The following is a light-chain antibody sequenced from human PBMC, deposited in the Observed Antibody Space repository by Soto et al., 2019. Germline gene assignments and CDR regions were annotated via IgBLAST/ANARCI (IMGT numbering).Light chain of an antibody. V-gene: IGLV2-8*01. CDR3: CSSTGISTLL. Sequence: QSVLTQPPSASGSPGQSVTISCTGTSTDVGGYNYISWYQHHPGKGPKLIIYEVSERPSGVPDRFSGSKSGNTASLTISGLQAEDEAHYYCCSSTGISTLLFATGTKVTVL. CDR1: STDVGGYNY. J-gene: IGLJ1*01. CDR2: EVS.